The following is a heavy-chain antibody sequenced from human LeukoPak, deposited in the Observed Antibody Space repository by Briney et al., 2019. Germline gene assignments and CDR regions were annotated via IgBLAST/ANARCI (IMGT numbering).Heavy chain of an antibody. CDR3: ARRRRRDGYNYLFDY. V-gene: IGHV4-34*01. CDR2: INHSGST. J-gene: IGHJ4*02. D-gene: IGHD5-24*01. CDR1: GGSFSGYY. Sequence: PSETLSLTCAVYGGSFSGYYWSWIRQPPGKGLEWIGEINHSGSTNYNPSPKSRVTISVDTSKNQFSLKLSSVTAADTAVYYCARRRRRDGYNYLFDYWGQGTLVTVSS.